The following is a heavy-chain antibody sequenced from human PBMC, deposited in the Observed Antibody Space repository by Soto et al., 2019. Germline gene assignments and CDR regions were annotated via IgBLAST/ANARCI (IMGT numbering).Heavy chain of an antibody. J-gene: IGHJ4*02. V-gene: IGHV4-34*01. CDR3: ARGYNWSDEFEY. CDR2: IKHSGST. D-gene: IGHD1-1*01. CDR1: GGSFSGYY. Sequence: SETLSLTCAVYGGSFSGYYWSWIRQRPGKGLEWIGEIKHSGSTNYNTYIKSRVTISVDTSKNQFSLKQSSVTAADAAVYYCARGYNWSDEFEYWGKGTLVAVSS.